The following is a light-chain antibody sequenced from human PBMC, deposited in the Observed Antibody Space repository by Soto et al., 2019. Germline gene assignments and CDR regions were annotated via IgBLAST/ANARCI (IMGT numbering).Light chain of an antibody. J-gene: IGKJ4*01. CDR1: QSISSW. V-gene: IGKV1-5*01. Sequence: DIQMTQSPSTLSASVGDRVTITCRASQSISSWLAWYQQKPGEAPRLLIYAASTLQSGVPSRFSGSGSDTEFTLTISSLQPEDFATYYCQQLNNYPLTFGGGTKVDI. CDR2: AAS. CDR3: QQLNNYPLT.